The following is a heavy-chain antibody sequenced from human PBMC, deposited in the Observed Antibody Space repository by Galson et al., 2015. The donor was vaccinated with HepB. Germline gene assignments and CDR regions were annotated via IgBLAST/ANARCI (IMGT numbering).Heavy chain of an antibody. D-gene: IGHD2-15*01. CDR2: ISDGGGYT. CDR1: GFTFSSCS. Sequence: LRLSCAASGFTFSSCSMSWVRRTPGKGLEWVSTISDGGGYTSYADSVKGRFTISRDNSKNTLYLQMNSLRAEDTAVYYCAKAGDCSGGSCYRYFDYWGQGTLVTVSS. J-gene: IGHJ4*02. CDR3: AKAGDCSGGSCYRYFDY. V-gene: IGHV3-23*01.